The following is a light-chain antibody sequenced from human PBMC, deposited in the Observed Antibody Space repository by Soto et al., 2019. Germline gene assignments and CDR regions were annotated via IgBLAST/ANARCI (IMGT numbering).Light chain of an antibody. CDR2: SNS. CDR3: AAWDDSLSAVV. CDR1: SSNIGSNY. J-gene: IGLJ2*01. V-gene: IGLV1-47*02. Sequence: QPVLTQPPSASGPPGQRVTISCSGSSSNIGSNYVYWYQQLPGTAPRLLIYSNSQRPSGVPDRFSGSKSGTSASLAISGLRSEDEADYYCAAWDDSLSAVVFGGGTKLTVL.